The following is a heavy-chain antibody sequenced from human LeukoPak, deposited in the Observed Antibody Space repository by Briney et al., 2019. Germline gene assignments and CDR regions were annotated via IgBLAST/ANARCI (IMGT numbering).Heavy chain of an antibody. CDR2: IIPILGIA. J-gene: IGHJ4*02. V-gene: IGHV1-69*04. D-gene: IGHD6-19*01. CDR3: ARDQDSSGWHTVDY. Sequence: GASVKVSCKASGYTFTSYDINWVRQAPGQGLEWMGRIIPILGIANYAQKFQGRVTITADKSTSTAYMELSSLRSEDTAVYYCARDQDSSGWHTVDYWGQGTLVTVSS. CDR1: GYTFTSYD.